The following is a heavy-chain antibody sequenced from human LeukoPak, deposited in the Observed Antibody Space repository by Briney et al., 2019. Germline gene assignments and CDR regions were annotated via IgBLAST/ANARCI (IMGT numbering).Heavy chain of an antibody. Sequence: GGSLRPSCAASGFTFSGYSLNWVRQAPGKGLEWVSSISSSSRYIYYADSVKGRFTISRDNAENSLYLQMNSLRAEDTAVYSCARGAGPYYYHYMDVWGKGTTVTVSS. CDR1: GFTFSGYS. CDR2: ISSSSRYI. D-gene: IGHD6-13*01. J-gene: IGHJ6*03. V-gene: IGHV3-21*06. CDR3: ARGAGPYYYHYMDV.